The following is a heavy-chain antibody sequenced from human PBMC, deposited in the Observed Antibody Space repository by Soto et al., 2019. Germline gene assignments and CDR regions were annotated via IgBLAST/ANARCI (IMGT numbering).Heavy chain of an antibody. CDR1: GGSISSFY. J-gene: IGHJ4*02. D-gene: IGHD1-7*01. V-gene: IGHV4-59*01. CDR3: ARDSRYNWNYGAFDY. CDR2: IYYSGST. Sequence: SETLSLTCTVSGGSISSFYWNRIRQPPGKGLEWIGYIYYSGSTDYNPSLQSRVTISVDTSKKQFSLNLSSVTAADTAVYYCARDSRYNWNYGAFDYWGQGILVTVSS.